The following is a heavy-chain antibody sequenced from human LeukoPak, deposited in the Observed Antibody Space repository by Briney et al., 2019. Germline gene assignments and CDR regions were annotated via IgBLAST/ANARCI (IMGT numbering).Heavy chain of an antibody. J-gene: IGHJ5*02. D-gene: IGHD3-3*01. V-gene: IGHV4-61*02. CDR1: GGSISSGSYY. CDR2: IYTSGST. Sequence: SETLSLTCTVSGGSISSGSYYWSWIRQPAGKGLEWIGRIYTSGSTNYNPSLKSRVTISVDTSKNQFSLKLSSVTAADTAVYYCARGAYYDFWSGYYLRVSGINWFDPWGQGTLVTVSS. CDR3: ARGAYYDFWSGYYLRVSGINWFDP.